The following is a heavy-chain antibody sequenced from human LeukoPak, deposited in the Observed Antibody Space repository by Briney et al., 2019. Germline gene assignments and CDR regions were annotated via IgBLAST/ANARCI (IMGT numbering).Heavy chain of an antibody. CDR3: ARGGLPSRDLIRYNWFDP. J-gene: IGHJ5*02. D-gene: IGHD2-21*02. CDR2: MNPNSGNT. V-gene: IGHV1-8*02. CDR1: GYTFTGYY. Sequence: ASVKVSCKASGYTFTGYYMHWVRQATGQGLEWMGWMNPNSGNTGYAQKFQGRVTMTRNTSISTAYMELSSLRSEDTAVYYCARGGLPSRDLIRYNWFDPWGQGTLVTVSS.